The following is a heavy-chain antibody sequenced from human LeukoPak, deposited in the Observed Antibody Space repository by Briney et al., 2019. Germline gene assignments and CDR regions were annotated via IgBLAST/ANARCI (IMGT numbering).Heavy chain of an antibody. CDR2: ISGRSSTI. D-gene: IGHD1-26*01. V-gene: IGHV3-48*01. CDR3: ARDRIKSGSYYFDY. Sequence: WGSLRLSCTASGFTSGFSFSTYAMSWVRQAPGKGLEWVSYISGRSSTIYYADSVKGRFTISRDNAKNSMYLQMNSLRAEDTAVYYCARDRIKSGSYYFDYWGQGTLVTVSS. CDR1: GFSFSTYA. J-gene: IGHJ4*02.